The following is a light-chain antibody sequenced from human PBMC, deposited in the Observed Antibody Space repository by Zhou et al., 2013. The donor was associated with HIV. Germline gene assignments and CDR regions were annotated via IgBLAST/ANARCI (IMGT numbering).Light chain of an antibody. CDR1: QSVSSSY. Sequence: IVLTQSPGTLSLSPGERATLSCRASQSVSSSYLAWYQQKPGQAPRLLIYGASTRATGIPDRFSGSGSGTDFTLTISRLEPEDFAVYYCQHYGSSYTFGQGTKLEIK. CDR3: QHYGSSYT. J-gene: IGKJ2*01. V-gene: IGKV3-20*01. CDR2: GAS.